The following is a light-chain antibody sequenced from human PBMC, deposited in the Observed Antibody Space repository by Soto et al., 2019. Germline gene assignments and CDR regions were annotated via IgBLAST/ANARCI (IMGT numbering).Light chain of an antibody. CDR1: QTVSSSY. Sequence: EIVLTQSPGTLSLSPGEGATLSCRASQTVSSSYLAWYQQKPGQAPRLLIYGASSRATGIPDRFSGSGSGTDFILTISRLEPEDFAVYYCQQYGSSPFTFGPGTKVDIK. CDR2: GAS. J-gene: IGKJ3*01. V-gene: IGKV3-20*01. CDR3: QQYGSSPFT.